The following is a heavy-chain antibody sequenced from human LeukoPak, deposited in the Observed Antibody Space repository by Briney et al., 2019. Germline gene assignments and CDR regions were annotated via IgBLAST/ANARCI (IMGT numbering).Heavy chain of an antibody. CDR3: ARESSGYYDY. CDR1: GFTFSSYG. J-gene: IGHJ4*02. Sequence: VGSLRVSCAAPGFTFSSYGMHWVRQAPGKGLEWVAFIRYDGSNKYYADSVKGRFTISRDNSKNTLYLQMNSLRAEDTAVYYCARESSGYYDYWGQGTLVTVSS. CDR2: IRYDGSNK. D-gene: IGHD3-3*01. V-gene: IGHV3-30*02.